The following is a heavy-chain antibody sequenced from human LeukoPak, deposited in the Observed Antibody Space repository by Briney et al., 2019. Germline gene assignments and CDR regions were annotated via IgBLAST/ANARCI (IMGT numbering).Heavy chain of an antibody. D-gene: IGHD6-13*01. V-gene: IGHV1-2*02. CDR3: ARVPGAAAGGFDY. CDR1: GYTFTGYY. J-gene: IGHJ4*02. CDR2: INPNSGGT. Sequence: GASVKVSCKASGYTFTGYYMHWVRQAPGQGLEWMGWINPNSGGTNYAQKFQGRVTMTRDTSISTAYMELSRLRSDGTAVYYCARVPGAAAGGFDYWGQGTLVTVSS.